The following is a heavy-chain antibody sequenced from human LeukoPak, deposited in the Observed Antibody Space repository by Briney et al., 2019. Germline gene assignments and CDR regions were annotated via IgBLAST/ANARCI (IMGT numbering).Heavy chain of an antibody. CDR2: IYTSGST. CDR3: AREGDNYGNWFDP. CDR1: GGSISGYY. D-gene: IGHD5-18*01. Sequence: SETLSLTCSVSGGSISGYYWTWIRQPAGQGLEWIGRIYTSGSTNYNPSLKSRVTISVDTSKNQFSLKLSSVTAADTAVYYCAREGDNYGNWFDPWGQGTLVTVSS. V-gene: IGHV4-4*07. J-gene: IGHJ5*02.